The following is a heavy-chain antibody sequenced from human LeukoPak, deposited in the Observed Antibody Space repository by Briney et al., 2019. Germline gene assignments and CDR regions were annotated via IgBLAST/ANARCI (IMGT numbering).Heavy chain of an antibody. CDR2: IKQDGSEK. CDR3: ARAPRDGYNFDY. J-gene: IGHJ4*02. D-gene: IGHD5-24*01. CDR1: GFTFSNSW. V-gene: IGHV3-7*01. Sequence: GGSLRLSCAASGFTFSNSWMSWVRQAPGKGLEWVANIKQDGSEKYYVDSVKGRFTISRDNAKNSLYLQMNSLRAEDTAVYYCARAPRDGYNFDYWGQGTLVTVSS.